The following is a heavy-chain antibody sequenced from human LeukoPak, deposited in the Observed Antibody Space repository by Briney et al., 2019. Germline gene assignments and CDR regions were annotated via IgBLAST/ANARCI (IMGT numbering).Heavy chain of an antibody. V-gene: IGHV3-48*03. CDR2: ISSSGSTI. CDR3: ARLGFSGSYHY. J-gene: IGHJ4*02. Sequence: PGGSLRLSCAASGFTFSSYEMNWVRQAPGKGLEWVSYISSSGSTIYYADSVKGRFTISRDNSKNTLYLQMNSLRAEDTAVYYCARLGFSGSYHYWGQGTLVTVSS. CDR1: GFTFSSYE. D-gene: IGHD3-10*01.